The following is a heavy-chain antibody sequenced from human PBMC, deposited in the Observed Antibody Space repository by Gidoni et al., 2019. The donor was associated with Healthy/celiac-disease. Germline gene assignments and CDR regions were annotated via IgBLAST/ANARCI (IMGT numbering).Heavy chain of an antibody. V-gene: IGHV1-2*02. CDR3: ARGWIAVAGTIVLGMDV. Sequence: QVQLVQSGAEVKKPGASVKVSCKASGYTFTGYYMHWVRQAPGQGLEWMGWINPNSGGTNYAQKFQGRVTMTRDTSISTAYMELSRLRSDDTAVYYCARGWIAVAGTIVLGMDVWGQGTTVTVSS. CDR1: GYTFTGYY. J-gene: IGHJ6*02. CDR2: INPNSGGT. D-gene: IGHD6-19*01.